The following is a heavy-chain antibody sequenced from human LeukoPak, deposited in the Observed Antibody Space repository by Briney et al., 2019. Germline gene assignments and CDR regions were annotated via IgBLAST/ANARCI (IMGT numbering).Heavy chain of an antibody. J-gene: IGHJ4*02. CDR3: ARLSHYGSGNRPDY. Sequence: PSETLSLTCTVSGGSIISYYWIWIRQAPGKGLEWIGYIFYGGHSNYNPSLRSRATISADSSRNQFSLQLSSVTAADTAVYYCARLSHYGSGNRPDYWGQGTLVTVSS. D-gene: IGHD3-3*02. V-gene: IGHV4-59*08. CDR1: GGSIISYY. CDR2: IFYGGHS.